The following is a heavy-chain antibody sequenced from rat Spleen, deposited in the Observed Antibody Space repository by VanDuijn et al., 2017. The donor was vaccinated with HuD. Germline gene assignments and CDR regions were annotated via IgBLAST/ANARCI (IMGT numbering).Heavy chain of an antibody. J-gene: IGHJ2*01. CDR2: ITNTGDTT. V-gene: IGHV5-31*01. Sequence: EVQLVESGGGLVQPGRSLKLSCVASGFTFSIYWMTWIRQAPGKGLEWVASITNTGDTTYYPDSVKGRFTISRDNAKSTLFLQMNSLRSEDTATYYCTREALFGTVALFDYWGQGVMVTVSS. CDR1: GFTFSIYW. CDR3: TREALFGTVALFDY. D-gene: IGHD1-8*01.